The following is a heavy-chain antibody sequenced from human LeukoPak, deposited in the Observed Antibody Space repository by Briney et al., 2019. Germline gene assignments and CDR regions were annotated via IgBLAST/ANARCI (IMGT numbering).Heavy chain of an antibody. CDR1: GGSISNYY. Sequence: PSETLSLTCTVSGGSISNYYWSWIRQPPGKGLEWIGCVYYSGSTNYNPSLRSRVTISVDTSKNQFSLRLSSVTAADTAVYYCARGRGEGRGISMVRGVRAPSYNWFDPWGHGTLVTVSS. D-gene: IGHD3-10*01. J-gene: IGHJ5*02. V-gene: IGHV4-59*12. CDR3: ARGRGEGRGISMVRGVRAPSYNWFDP. CDR2: VYYSGST.